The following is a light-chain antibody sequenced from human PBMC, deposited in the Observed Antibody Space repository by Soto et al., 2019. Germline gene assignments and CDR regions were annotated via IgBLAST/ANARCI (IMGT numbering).Light chain of an antibody. V-gene: IGLV1-44*01. CDR2: SDN. CDR3: SAWDDSLNGRV. J-gene: IGLJ2*01. CDR1: NSNIGSNT. Sequence: QSVLTQPPSASGTPGQRVTISCSGSNSNIGSNTVIWFQQLPGTAPKPLIYSDNQRPSGVPDRFSGSKSGTSASLAISGLQSEDEADYYCSAWDDSLNGRVFGGGTKVTVL.